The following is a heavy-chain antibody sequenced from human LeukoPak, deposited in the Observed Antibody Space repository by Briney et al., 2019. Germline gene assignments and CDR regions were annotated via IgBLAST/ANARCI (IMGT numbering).Heavy chain of an antibody. CDR2: IDPTDSYT. V-gene: IGHV5-10-1*01. CDR3: ARHGCTSASCYFDY. Sequence: GEPLKISAKGTGYTFTNYWISWVRQMPGKGLEWMGRIDPTDSYTNYSPSFQGHVTISADKSISTAYLQWSSLKASDTAMYYCARHGCTSASCYFDYWPQGTLVTASA. CDR1: GYTFTNYW. D-gene: IGHD2-2*01. J-gene: IGHJ4*02.